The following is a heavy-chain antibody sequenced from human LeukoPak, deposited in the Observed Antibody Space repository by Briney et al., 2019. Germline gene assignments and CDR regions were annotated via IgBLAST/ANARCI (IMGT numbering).Heavy chain of an antibody. CDR3: AGVTFGGVVADFDY. Sequence: PVASVKVSCKASGYTFTSYDINWVRQATGQGLEWMGWMNPNSGNTGYAQKFQGRVTMTRNTSISTAYMELSSLRSEDTAVYYCAGVTFGGVVADFDYGGQEPLVTVSS. CDR1: GYTFTSYD. J-gene: IGHJ4*02. D-gene: IGHD3-16*02. CDR2: MNPNSGNT. V-gene: IGHV1-8*01.